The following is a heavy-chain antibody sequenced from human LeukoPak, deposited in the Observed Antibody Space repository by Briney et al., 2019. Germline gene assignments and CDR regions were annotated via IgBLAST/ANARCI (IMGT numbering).Heavy chain of an antibody. V-gene: IGHV1-2*02. CDR2: INPNSGGT. D-gene: IGHD6-13*01. CDR1: GYTFTGYY. Sequence: GASVKVSCKASGYTFTGYYMHWVRQAPGQGLEWMGWINPNSGGTNYAQKFRGRVTMTTDTSTSTAYMELRSLRSDDTAVYYCARDGVAAAAKSDYWGQGTLVTVSS. J-gene: IGHJ4*02. CDR3: ARDGVAAAAKSDY.